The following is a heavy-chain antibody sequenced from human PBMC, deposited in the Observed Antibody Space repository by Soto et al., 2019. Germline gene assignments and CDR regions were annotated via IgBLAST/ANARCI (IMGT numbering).Heavy chain of an antibody. D-gene: IGHD2-2*01. J-gene: IGHJ4*02. CDR2: IYSGGST. CDR1: GGSTSSGGYY. CDR3: ARGPHVGISTS. Sequence: ETLSLTCTVSGGSTSSGGYYWSWVRQAPGKGLEWLSVIYSGGSTYYAESVKGRFTISRDNSKNTLNLQMNALRVEDTAVYYCARGPHVGISTSWGQGTLVTVSS. V-gene: IGHV3-53*01.